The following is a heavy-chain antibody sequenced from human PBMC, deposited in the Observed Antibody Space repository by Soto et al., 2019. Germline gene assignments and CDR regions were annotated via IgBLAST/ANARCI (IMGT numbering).Heavy chain of an antibody. V-gene: IGHV4-30-4*01. Sequence: SETLSLTCTVWGGPISSGDYYWSWIRQPPGKGLEWIGYVFYTGSAYYYNPSLKSRVTISVDTSKNQFSLKLSSVTAADTAVYYRARDSVRLGPAFDYWGRGTLVTVSS. CDR1: GGPISSGDYY. CDR3: ARDSVRLGPAFDY. CDR2: VFYTGSAY. J-gene: IGHJ4*02. D-gene: IGHD5-12*01.